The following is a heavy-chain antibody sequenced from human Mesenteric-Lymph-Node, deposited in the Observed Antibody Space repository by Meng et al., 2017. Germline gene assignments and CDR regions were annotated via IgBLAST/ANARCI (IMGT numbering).Heavy chain of an antibody. Sequence: PGPGQGLVKPSGALSLPCMVPGGSISTRGYYWGWIRQPPGKGLEWIGSIGHSGFTYYTPSLKSRVTVSIDTSRNQFSLWLTSVTAADTAVYYCVRSSGWVKTGFDPWGQGTLVTVSS. CDR2: IGHSGFT. V-gene: IGHV4-39*01. CDR3: VRSSGWVKTGFDP. D-gene: IGHD6-19*01. J-gene: IGHJ5*02. CDR1: GGSISTRGYY.